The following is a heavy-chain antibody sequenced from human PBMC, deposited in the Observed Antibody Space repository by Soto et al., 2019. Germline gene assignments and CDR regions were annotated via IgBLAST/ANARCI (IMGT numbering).Heavy chain of an antibody. Sequence: SQTLSLTCAISGDSVSSNSAARNWIRQSPSRGLEWLGRTYYRSKWYNDYAVSVKSRITINPDTSKNQFSLQLNSVTPEDTAVYYCAREGGIAAAGTLYYYGMDVWGQGTTVTGS. D-gene: IGHD6-13*01. J-gene: IGHJ6*02. CDR3: AREGGIAAAGTLYYYGMDV. CDR2: TYYRSKWYN. V-gene: IGHV6-1*01. CDR1: GDSVSSNSAA.